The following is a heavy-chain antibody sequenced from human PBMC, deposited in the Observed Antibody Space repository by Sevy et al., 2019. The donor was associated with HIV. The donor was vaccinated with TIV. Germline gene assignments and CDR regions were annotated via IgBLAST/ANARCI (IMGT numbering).Heavy chain of an antibody. D-gene: IGHD2-15*01. V-gene: IGHV3-7*01. CDR3: ARDIVVVVAANRPYNWFDP. CDR2: IKEDGSEK. CDR1: GFTISRYW. J-gene: IGHJ5*02. Sequence: GGSLRLSCAASGFTISRYWMSWVRQAPGKGLEWVANIKEDGSEKYYVDSVKGRLTISRDNAKNSLYLQMNSLRAEDTAVYYCARDIVVVVAANRPYNWFDPWGQGTLVTVSS.